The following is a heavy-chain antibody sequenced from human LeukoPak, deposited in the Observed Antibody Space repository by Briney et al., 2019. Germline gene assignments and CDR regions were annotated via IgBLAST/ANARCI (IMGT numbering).Heavy chain of an antibody. D-gene: IGHD6-13*01. CDR3: ARGGGIAAAATLDY. Sequence: PGGSLRLSCAASGFTFSSYSMNWVRQAPGKGLEWVSSISSSSSYIYYADSVKGRFTISRDNAKNSLYLQMNSLRAEDTAVYYCARGGGIAAAATLDYWGQGTLVTVSS. CDR2: ISSSSSYI. CDR1: GFTFSSYS. V-gene: IGHV3-21*01. J-gene: IGHJ4*02.